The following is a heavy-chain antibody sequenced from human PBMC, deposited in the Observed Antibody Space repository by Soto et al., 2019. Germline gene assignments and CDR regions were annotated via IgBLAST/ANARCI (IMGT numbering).Heavy chain of an antibody. Sequence: SLRLSCAVSGFIFKNYALNWVRQAPGKGLEWVASITRDGYNKYYADSVKGRFTISRDNSKNMLSLQMTALRVEDSSVYYCTKSSGGSSSVGMDYWGPGTLVTVSS. CDR2: ITRDGYNK. J-gene: IGHJ4*02. V-gene: IGHV3-30*04. CDR1: GFIFKNYA. CDR3: TKSSGGSSSVGMDY. D-gene: IGHD6-6*01.